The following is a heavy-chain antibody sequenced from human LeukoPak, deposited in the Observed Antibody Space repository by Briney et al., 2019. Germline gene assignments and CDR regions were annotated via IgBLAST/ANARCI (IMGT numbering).Heavy chain of an antibody. Sequence: GGSLRLSCAASGFTFSSYSMNWVRQAPGKGLEWVSSISSSSSYIYCADSVKGRFTISRDNAKNSLYLQMNSLRAEDTAVYYCASQEHYYDSSGYYYINAFDIWGQGTMVTVSS. D-gene: IGHD3-22*01. CDR3: ASQEHYYDSSGYYYINAFDI. CDR2: ISSSSSYI. V-gene: IGHV3-21*01. J-gene: IGHJ3*02. CDR1: GFTFSSYS.